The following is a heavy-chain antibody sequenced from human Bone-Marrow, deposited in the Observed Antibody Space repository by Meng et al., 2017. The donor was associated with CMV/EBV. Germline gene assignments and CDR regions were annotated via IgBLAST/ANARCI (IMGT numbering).Heavy chain of an antibody. CDR1: GYTFTSYD. D-gene: IGHD4-11*01. CDR2: ISAYNGNT. Sequence: ASVKVSCKASGYTFTSYDINWVRQATGQGLEWMGWISAYNGNTNYAQKLQGRVTMTTDTSTSTAYMELRSLRSDDTAVYYCARVVMTTVTTGWFDPWGQGTLVTVSS. J-gene: IGHJ5*02. V-gene: IGHV1-18*01. CDR3: ARVVMTTVTTGWFDP.